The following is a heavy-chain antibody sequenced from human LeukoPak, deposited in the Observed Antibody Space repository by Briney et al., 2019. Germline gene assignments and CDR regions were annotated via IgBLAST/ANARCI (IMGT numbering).Heavy chain of an antibody. J-gene: IGHJ3*02. V-gene: IGHV3-21*01. Sequence: PGGSLRLSCAASGFTFSSYSMNWVRRAPGKGLEWVSSISSSSSYIYYADSVKGRFTISRDNAKNSLYLQMNSLRAEDTAVYYCARDSPDIVATIEAFDIWGQGTMVTVSS. CDR2: ISSSSSYI. CDR3: ARDSPDIVATIEAFDI. D-gene: IGHD5-12*01. CDR1: GFTFSSYS.